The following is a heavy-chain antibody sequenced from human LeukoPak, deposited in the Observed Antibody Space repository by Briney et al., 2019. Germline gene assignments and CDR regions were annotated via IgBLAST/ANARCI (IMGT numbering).Heavy chain of an antibody. D-gene: IGHD3-9*01. V-gene: IGHV3-48*01. CDR1: GFTFSSYS. J-gene: IGHJ3*02. CDR3: ARVRGPFLTYPDDAFDI. Sequence: GGSLRLSCAASGFTFSSYSMNWVRQAPGKGLEWVSYISSSSSTIYYADSVKGRFTISRDNAKNSLYLQMNSLRAEDTAVYYCARVRGPFLTYPDDAFDIWGQGTVVIVSS. CDR2: ISSSSSTI.